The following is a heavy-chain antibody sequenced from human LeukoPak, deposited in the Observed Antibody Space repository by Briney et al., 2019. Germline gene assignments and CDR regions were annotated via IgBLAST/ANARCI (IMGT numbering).Heavy chain of an antibody. CDR3: ARDRWDIVVVVRHYMDV. J-gene: IGHJ6*03. Sequence: PGGSLRLSCVASGFTFSSYSMNWVRQAPGKGLEWVSSISSSSSYIYYADSVKGRFTISRDNAKNSLYLQMNSLRAEDTAVYYCARDRWDIVVVVRHYMDVWGKGTTVTVSS. CDR2: ISSSSSYI. D-gene: IGHD2-15*01. V-gene: IGHV3-21*01. CDR1: GFTFSSYS.